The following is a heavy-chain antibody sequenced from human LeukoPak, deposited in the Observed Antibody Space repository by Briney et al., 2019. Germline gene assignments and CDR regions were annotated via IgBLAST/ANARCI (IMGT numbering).Heavy chain of an antibody. J-gene: IGHJ4*02. CDR3: ARSGADNWNYEFDY. Sequence: ASVKVSCKASGYTFNTYAMNWVRQAPGQGLEWMGWINTNTGKPTYVQGFRGRFEFSLDTSVSTAYLQISSLKTEDTAVYYCARSGADNWNYEFDYWGQGTLVTVSS. CDR1: GYTFNTYA. D-gene: IGHD1-7*01. CDR2: INTNTGKP. V-gene: IGHV7-4-1*02.